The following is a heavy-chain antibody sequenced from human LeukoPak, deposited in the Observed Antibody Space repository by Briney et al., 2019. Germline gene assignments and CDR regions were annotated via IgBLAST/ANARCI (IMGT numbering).Heavy chain of an antibody. CDR3: ATRRRDILTGYYMDAFDI. CDR2: IYYSGST. Sequence: NPSQTLSLTCTVSGGSISSGDYYWSWIRQPPGKGLEWIGYIYYSGSTYYNPSLKSRVTISVDTSKNQFSLKLSSVTAADTAVYYCATRRRDILTGYYMDAFDIWGQGTMVTVSS. D-gene: IGHD3-9*01. V-gene: IGHV4-30-4*08. J-gene: IGHJ3*02. CDR1: GGSISSGDYY.